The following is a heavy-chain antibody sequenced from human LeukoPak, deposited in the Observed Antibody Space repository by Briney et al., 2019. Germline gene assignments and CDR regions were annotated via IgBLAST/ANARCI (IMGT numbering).Heavy chain of an antibody. CDR3: ARGRRKGGVGATSVGDYFDY. Sequence: TSETLSLTCTVSGGSISSSSYYWGWIRQPPGKGLEWIGSIYYSGSTYYNPSLKSRVTISVDTSKNQFSLKLSSVTAADTAVYYCARGRRKGGVGATSVGDYFDYWGQGTLVTVSS. CDR1: GGSISSSSYY. V-gene: IGHV4-39*07. CDR2: IYYSGST. D-gene: IGHD1-26*01. J-gene: IGHJ4*02.